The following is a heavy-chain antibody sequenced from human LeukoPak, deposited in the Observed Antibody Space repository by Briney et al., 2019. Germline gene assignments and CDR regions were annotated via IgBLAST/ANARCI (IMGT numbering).Heavy chain of an antibody. CDR2: IHSSGST. CDR1: GGSLSRSNYY. Sequence: PSETLSLTCTVSGGSLSRSNYYWRWIRQPPGKELEWIGNIHSSGSTYYNPSLKSRVTISVDTSKNQFSLKLSSVTAADTAVYYCARRRGGSSEVDFWGQGTVVTVS. V-gene: IGHV4-39*01. D-gene: IGHD6-6*01. CDR3: ARRRGGSSEVDF. J-gene: IGHJ4*02.